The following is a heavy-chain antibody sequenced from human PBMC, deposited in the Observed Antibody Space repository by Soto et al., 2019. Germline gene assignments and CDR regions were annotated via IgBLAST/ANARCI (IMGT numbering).Heavy chain of an antibody. J-gene: IGHJ4*02. Sequence: QVYLVESGGGVVQPGTSLRLSCEASGFNYISYGMHWVRQAPGKALEWVAVVYYDGTEKYYGDSVKGRFTITRDNSQNTPDLQMKSLRVGDPAVYCCASGRAGKGTYYFDEWGPGTLVTVPA. CDR3: ASGRAGKGTYYFDE. CDR2: VYYDGTEK. V-gene: IGHV3-33*01. CDR1: GFNYISYG.